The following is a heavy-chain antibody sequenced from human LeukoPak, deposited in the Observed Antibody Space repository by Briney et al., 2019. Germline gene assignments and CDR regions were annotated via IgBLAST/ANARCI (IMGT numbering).Heavy chain of an antibody. D-gene: IGHD2-2*01. CDR3: ARDERLVVVPAACWFDP. CDR2: INPNSGGT. V-gene: IGHV1-2*02. CDR1: GYTFTGYY. Sequence: ASVKVSCKASGYTFTGYYMHWVRQAPGQGLEWMRWINPNSGGTNYAQKFQGRVTMTRDTSISTAYMELSRLRSDDTAVYYCARDERLVVVPAACWFDPWGQGTLVTVSS. J-gene: IGHJ5*02.